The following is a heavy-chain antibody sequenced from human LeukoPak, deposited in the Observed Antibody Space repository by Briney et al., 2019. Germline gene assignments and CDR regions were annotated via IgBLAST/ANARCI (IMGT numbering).Heavy chain of an antibody. CDR1: GFTFSSYA. Sequence: PGGSLRLSCAASGFTFSSYAMSWVRQAPGKGLEWVSAISGSGGSTYYADSVKGRFTISRDNSKNTLYLQINSLRAEDTAVYYCAKGVSMAPDAFDIWGQGTMVTVSS. CDR2: ISGSGGST. V-gene: IGHV3-23*01. D-gene: IGHD3-10*01. J-gene: IGHJ3*02. CDR3: AKGVSMAPDAFDI.